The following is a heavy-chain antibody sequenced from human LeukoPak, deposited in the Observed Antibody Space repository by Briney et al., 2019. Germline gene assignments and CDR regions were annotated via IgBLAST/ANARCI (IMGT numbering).Heavy chain of an antibody. CDR2: IYYSGST. D-gene: IGHD3-22*01. J-gene: IGHJ6*03. V-gene: IGHV4-39*01. CDR3: ARHSYYDSSGYSYRLVSSDYYYMDV. Sequence: PSETLSLTCTVSGGSISTTSYYWGWIRQPPGQGLEWIGSIYYSGSTYYNPSLKSRVTISVDTSKNQFSLKLSSVTAADTAVYYCARHSYYDSSGYSYRLVSSDYYYMDVWGKGITVTVSS. CDR1: GGSISTTSYY.